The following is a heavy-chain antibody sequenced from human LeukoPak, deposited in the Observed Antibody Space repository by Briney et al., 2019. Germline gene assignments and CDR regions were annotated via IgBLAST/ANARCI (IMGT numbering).Heavy chain of an antibody. CDR1: GGSVSSGSYY. D-gene: IGHD2-15*01. Sequence: SETLSLTCTVSGGSVSSGSYYWSWIRQPPGKGLEWIGYIYCSGSTNYNPSLKSRVTISVDTSKNQFSLKLSSVTAADTAVYYCARVIKGSLGYCSGGSCYPPPYFDYWGQGTLVTVSS. CDR2: IYCSGST. J-gene: IGHJ4*02. V-gene: IGHV4-61*01. CDR3: ARVIKGSLGYCSGGSCYPPPYFDY.